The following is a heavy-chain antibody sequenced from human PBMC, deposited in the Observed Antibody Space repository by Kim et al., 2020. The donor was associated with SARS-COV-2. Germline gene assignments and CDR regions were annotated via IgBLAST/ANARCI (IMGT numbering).Heavy chain of an antibody. CDR3: AKVVPAAYYFDY. V-gene: IGHV3-30*18. CDR2: ISYDGSNK. D-gene: IGHD2-2*01. Sequence: GGSLRLSCAASGFTFSSYGMHWVRQAPGKGLEWVAVISYDGSNKYYADSVKGRFTISRDNSKNTLYLQMNSLRAEDTAVYYCAKVVPAAYYFDYWGQGTL. CDR1: GFTFSSYG. J-gene: IGHJ4*02.